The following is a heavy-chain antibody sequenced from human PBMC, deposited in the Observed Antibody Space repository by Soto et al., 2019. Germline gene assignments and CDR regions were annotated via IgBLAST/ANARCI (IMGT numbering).Heavy chain of an antibody. CDR2: FGTAGDT. Sequence: GGSLRLSCAASGFTFSSYDMHWVRQATGKGLEWVSAFGTAGDTYYADSVKGRFTISRDNSKNTLYLQMNSLRAEDTAVYYCARDPMSRGYYYYMDVWGKGTTVTVSS. D-gene: IGHD3-10*01. CDR3: ARDPMSRGYYYYMDV. V-gene: IGHV3-13*01. J-gene: IGHJ6*03. CDR1: GFTFSSYD.